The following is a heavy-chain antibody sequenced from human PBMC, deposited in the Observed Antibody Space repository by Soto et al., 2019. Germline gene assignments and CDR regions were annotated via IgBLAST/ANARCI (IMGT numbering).Heavy chain of an antibody. CDR3: VREGITETPRVGFYYGMDV. V-gene: IGHV3-48*02. J-gene: IGHJ6*02. D-gene: IGHD1-20*01. Sequence: EVQLVESGGGLVQPGGSLRLSCSASGFSFSDYNMNWVRQAPGKGLEWVSYIRSTSTSIHYAGSVRGRFTISRDSAKSSLYLQMNSMRDEDTAVYYGVREGITETPRVGFYYGMDVWGQGTTVTVSS. CDR2: IRSTSTSI. CDR1: GFSFSDYN.